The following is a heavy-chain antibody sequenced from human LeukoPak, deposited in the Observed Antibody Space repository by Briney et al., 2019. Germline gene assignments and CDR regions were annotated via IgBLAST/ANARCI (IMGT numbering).Heavy chain of an antibody. Sequence: ASVKVSCKASGGTLSSYAISWVRQAPGQGLEWMGRIIPILGIANYAQKFQGRVTITADKSTSTAYMELSSLRSEDTAVYYCARGYSGSFEYWGQGTLVTVSS. D-gene: IGHD1-26*01. CDR2: IIPILGIA. J-gene: IGHJ4*02. CDR3: ARGYSGSFEY. V-gene: IGHV1-69*04. CDR1: GGTLSSYA.